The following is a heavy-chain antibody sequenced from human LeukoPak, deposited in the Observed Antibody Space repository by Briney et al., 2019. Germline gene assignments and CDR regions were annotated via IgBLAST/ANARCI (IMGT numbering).Heavy chain of an antibody. CDR1: GGSINSGGYY. Sequence: SETLSLTCTVSGGSINSGGYYWSWIRQHPGRGLEWIGYIYNSGTTDYNPSLRSRVTISADTSKNHFSLKLTSVTAADTAVYYCARDRGDGYNQDGLIFWGQGSLVTVSS. V-gene: IGHV4-31*03. CDR2: IYNSGTT. CDR3: ARDRGDGYNQDGLIF. D-gene: IGHD5-24*01. J-gene: IGHJ4*02.